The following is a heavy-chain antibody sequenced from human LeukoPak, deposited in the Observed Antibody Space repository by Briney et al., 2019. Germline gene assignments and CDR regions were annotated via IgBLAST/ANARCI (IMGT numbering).Heavy chain of an antibody. CDR3: ARDSSGSYLAFDF. D-gene: IGHD1-26*01. V-gene: IGHV1-2*02. Sequence: ASVKVSRKTSGYTFIVHYIHCVPQAPGQGPEWLGWINPDSGATNYAQKFQGRVTMTWDTASTTFSMGLSSLSSDDTAVYYLARDSSGSYLAFDFWGQGTLVTVSS. CDR2: INPDSGAT. J-gene: IGHJ4*02. CDR1: GYTFIVHY.